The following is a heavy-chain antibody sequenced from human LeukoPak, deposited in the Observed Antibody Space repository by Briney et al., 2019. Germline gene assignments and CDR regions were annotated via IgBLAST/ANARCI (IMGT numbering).Heavy chain of an antibody. CDR1: GYTFTSYG. Sequence: ASVKVSCKASGYTFTSYGISWVRQAPGQGLEWMGWINPNSGGTNYAQKFQGRVTMTRDTSISTAYMELSRLRSDDTAVYYCARPRSVYYDSSGSYYFDYWGQGTLVTVSS. V-gene: IGHV1-2*02. D-gene: IGHD3-22*01. CDR2: INPNSGGT. J-gene: IGHJ4*02. CDR3: ARPRSVYYDSSGSYYFDY.